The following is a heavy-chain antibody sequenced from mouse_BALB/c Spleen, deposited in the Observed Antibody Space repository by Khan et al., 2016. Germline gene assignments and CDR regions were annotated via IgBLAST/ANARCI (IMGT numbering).Heavy chain of an antibody. CDR3: AKEEGNYVMNY. J-gene: IGHJ4*01. CDR1: GFLLTSYG. Sequence: QVQLKQSGPGLVQPSQSLSINCTVSGFLLTSYGVHWVRQSPGKGLEWLGVIWRGGSTDYSAAFMSRLSITRDNYKSQVFFEMNSLQTDTTAIYFCAKEEGNYVMNYWGQGTSVTVSS. D-gene: IGHD2-1*01. V-gene: IGHV2-5*01. CDR2: IWRGGST.